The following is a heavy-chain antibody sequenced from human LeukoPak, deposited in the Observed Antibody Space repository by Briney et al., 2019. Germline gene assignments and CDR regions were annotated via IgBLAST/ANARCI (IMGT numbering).Heavy chain of an antibody. J-gene: IGHJ4*02. Sequence: SETLSLTCTVSGGSISSYYWSWIRQPPGRGLGWMGYIYYSGSTNYNPSLKSRVTISVDTSKNQFSLKLSSVTAADTAVYYCARGVTIAAAVEFDYWGQGTLVTVSS. D-gene: IGHD6-13*01. CDR2: IYYSGST. CDR3: ARGVTIAAAVEFDY. CDR1: GGSISSYY. V-gene: IGHV4-59*01.